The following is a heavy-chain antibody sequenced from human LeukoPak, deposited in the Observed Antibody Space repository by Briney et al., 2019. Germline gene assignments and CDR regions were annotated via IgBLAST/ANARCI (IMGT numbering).Heavy chain of an antibody. J-gene: IGHJ4*02. CDR1: GGSTSSSRYY. CDR2: IYYSGST. Sequence: PPETPSLTSTVSGGSTSSSRYYCGGICEPPRERPEWIGSIYYSGSTYYTPYLKSRVTLSVDTSTNHFSLKLSPVTAADTAVHYTARIGSGSYYSAGWGQGTLVTVSS. D-gene: IGHD3-10*01. CDR3: ARIGSGSYYSAG. V-gene: IGHV4-39*02.